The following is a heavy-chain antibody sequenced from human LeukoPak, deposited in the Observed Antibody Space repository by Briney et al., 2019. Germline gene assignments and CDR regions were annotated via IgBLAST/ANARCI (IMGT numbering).Heavy chain of an antibody. CDR1: GFTFSSYA. V-gene: IGHV3-23*01. CDR3: AKDDGGSPPDAFDI. D-gene: IGHD3-10*01. CDR2: ISYSGGST. Sequence: PGGSLRLSCAASGFTFSSYAMSWVRQAPGKGLEWVSTISYSGGSTYYADSVKGRFAISRDSSKNTLYLQMNGLRGEDTAVYYCAKDDGGSPPDAFDIWGQGTLDTVSS. J-gene: IGHJ3*02.